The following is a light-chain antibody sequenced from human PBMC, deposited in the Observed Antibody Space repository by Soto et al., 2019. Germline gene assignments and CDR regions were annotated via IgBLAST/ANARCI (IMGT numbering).Light chain of an antibody. V-gene: IGKV3-20*01. CDR2: DAS. CDR3: QQYVSSPLT. CDR1: EIFSSTY. J-gene: IGKJ1*01. Sequence: EIVLTQSPGTLYLSPGERATLSCRASEIFSSTYLAWYQQKPGQAPSLLIYDASTRATGIPDRFSGSGSGTDFTLTISRLEPEDFAVYYCQQYVSSPLTFCQGTRVEIK.